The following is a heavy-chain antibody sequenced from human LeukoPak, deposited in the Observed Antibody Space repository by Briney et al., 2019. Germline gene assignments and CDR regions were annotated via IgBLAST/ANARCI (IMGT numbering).Heavy chain of an antibody. D-gene: IGHD3-22*01. CDR1: GGSISSSSYY. Sequence: PSETLSLTCTVSGGSISSSSYYWGWIRQPPGKGLEWIGSISYSWSTYYNPSLKSRVTISVDTSKNQFSLKLSSVTAADTAVYCCARHGGRFYYDSSGQIFDYWGQGTLVTVSS. V-gene: IGHV4-39*01. CDR3: ARHGGRFYYDSSGQIFDY. J-gene: IGHJ4*02. CDR2: ISYSWST.